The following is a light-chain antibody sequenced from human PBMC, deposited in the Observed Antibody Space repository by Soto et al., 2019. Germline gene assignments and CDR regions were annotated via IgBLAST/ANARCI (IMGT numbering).Light chain of an antibody. V-gene: IGKV3-15*01. CDR3: QQYNNWPMT. Sequence: EIVMTQAPATLSVSPGERLTLSCRASQSISNNLAWYKQKPGQXPRXXIFGASTRATGIPARFSGGGSGTELTVTISSLQSEDFEVYFCQQYNNWPMTFGQGTKVDIK. J-gene: IGKJ1*01. CDR1: QSISNN. CDR2: GAS.